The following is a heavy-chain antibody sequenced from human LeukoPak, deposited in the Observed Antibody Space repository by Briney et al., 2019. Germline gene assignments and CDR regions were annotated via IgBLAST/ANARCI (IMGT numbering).Heavy chain of an antibody. V-gene: IGHV4-4*07. D-gene: IGHD1/OR15-1a*01. CDR1: GGSISNYY. CDR2: MYSSGST. Sequence: SETLSLTCTVSGGSISNYYWSCIRQPAGKGLEWIGRMYSSGSTNYNPSLKSRVTMLADTSKNQLSLKLTSATAADTAVYYCARDSDKQPNWFDPWGQGTLVTVSS. J-gene: IGHJ5*02. CDR3: ARDSDKQPNWFDP.